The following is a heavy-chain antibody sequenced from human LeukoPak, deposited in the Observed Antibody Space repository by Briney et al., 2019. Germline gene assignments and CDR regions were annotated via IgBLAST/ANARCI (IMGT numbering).Heavy chain of an antibody. J-gene: IGHJ4*02. Sequence: PSETLSLTCTVSGGSISSSSYYWGWIRQPPGKGLEWIGSIYYSGSTYYNPSLKSRVTISVDTSKNQFSLKLRSVTAADTAVYYCERVSGYHWESFYDYWGQGTLVTVSS. CDR2: IYYSGST. V-gene: IGHV4-39*07. CDR1: GGSISSSSYY. D-gene: IGHD5-12*01. CDR3: ERVSGYHWESFYDY.